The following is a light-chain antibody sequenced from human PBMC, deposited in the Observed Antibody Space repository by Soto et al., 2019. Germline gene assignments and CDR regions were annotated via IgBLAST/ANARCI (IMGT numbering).Light chain of an antibody. CDR3: QQYYSIPFT. CDR2: WAS. Sequence: DIVMTQSPDSLAVSLGERATVNCMSSQSVLYTSDNKNYLAWYQQKPGQPPKLLIYWASTRESGVPDRFSGSGSGTDFTLTISSLQAEDVAVYYCQQYYSIPFTFGPGTKVYIK. J-gene: IGKJ3*01. V-gene: IGKV4-1*01. CDR1: QSVLYTSDNKNY.